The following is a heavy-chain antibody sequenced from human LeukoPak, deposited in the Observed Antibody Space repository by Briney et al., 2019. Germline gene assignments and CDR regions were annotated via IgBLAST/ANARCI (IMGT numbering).Heavy chain of an antibody. V-gene: IGHV4-39*02. CDR2: ISYTGST. J-gene: IGHJ2*01. Sequence: SETLSLTCTVSGASISSGDYYWGWIRQPPGKGLEWIGAISYTGSTSNNLSLESRVPISVDTSKNHFCLKLTSVTAADTAIYYCARVDSYWFFDLWGRGTLVTVSS. CDR3: ARVDSYWFFDL. CDR1: GASISSGDYY. D-gene: IGHD3-3*01.